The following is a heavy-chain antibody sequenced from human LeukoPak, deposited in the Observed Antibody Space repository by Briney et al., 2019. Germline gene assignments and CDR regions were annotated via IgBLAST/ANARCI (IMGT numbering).Heavy chain of an antibody. CDR2: ISVSGNT. J-gene: IGHJ4*02. Sequence: GGSLRLSCAASGFTLSSYAMSWVRQGPGKGLEWVSAISVSGNTYHADSVKGRFTISRDSYKNTLYLQMNSLRAEDTAVYYCAKSSGWYKGSGFDYWGQGTLVTVSS. CDR1: GFTLSSYA. D-gene: IGHD6-19*01. V-gene: IGHV3-23*01. CDR3: AKSSGWYKGSGFDY.